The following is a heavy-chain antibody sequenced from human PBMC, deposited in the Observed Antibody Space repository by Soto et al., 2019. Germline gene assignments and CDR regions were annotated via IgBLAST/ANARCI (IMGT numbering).Heavy chain of an antibody. CDR1: GCSFTSYW. CDR2: IDPSDSYT. V-gene: IGHV5-10-1*01. CDR3: GRLGYSGAFDI. Sequence: GESLKVSCKGAGCSFTSYWISWVRQMPGKGLEWMGRIDPSDSYTNYSPSFQGHVTISADKSISTAYLQWSSLEASDTAMYYCGRLGYSGAFDIWGQGTMVTVSS. D-gene: IGHD2-21*01. J-gene: IGHJ3*02.